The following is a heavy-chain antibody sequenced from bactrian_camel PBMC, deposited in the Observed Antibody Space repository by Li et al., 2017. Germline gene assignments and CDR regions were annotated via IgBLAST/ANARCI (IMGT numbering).Heavy chain of an antibody. CDR1: GVSVAANC. Sequence: VQLVESGGGSVQAGGSLRLSCVAPGVSVAANCMGWFRQTPGKEREGVAAIASDGRISYADSVKGRFIVSRDHVKNTLSLETNNLKPEDTAMYYCAADKTPREVRNGRCWGNYRGQGTQVTVS. D-gene: IGHD1*01. J-gene: IGHJ4*01. CDR3: AADKTPREVRNGRCWGNY. V-gene: IGHV3S53*01. CDR2: IASDGRI.